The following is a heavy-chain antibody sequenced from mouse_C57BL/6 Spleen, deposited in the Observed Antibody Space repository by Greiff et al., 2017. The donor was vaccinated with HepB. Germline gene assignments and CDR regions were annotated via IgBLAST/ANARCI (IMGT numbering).Heavy chain of an antibody. V-gene: IGHV5-9-1*02. D-gene: IGHD2-2*01. CDR2: ISSGGDYI. CDR1: GFTFSSYA. CDR3: TRVVTTSWYFDV. Sequence: EVHLVESGEGLVKPGGSLKLSCAASGFTFSSYAMSWVRQTPEKRLEWVAYISSGGDYIYYADTVKGRFTISRDNARNTLYLQMSSLKSEDTAMYYCTRVVTTSWYFDVWGTGTTVTVSS. J-gene: IGHJ1*03.